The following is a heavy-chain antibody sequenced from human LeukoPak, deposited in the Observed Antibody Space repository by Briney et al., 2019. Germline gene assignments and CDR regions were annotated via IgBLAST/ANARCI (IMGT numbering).Heavy chain of an antibody. V-gene: IGHV3-23*01. CDR3: AKSQAGVNAPLDY. J-gene: IGHJ4*02. CDR2: ISGSGDRT. Sequence: GGSLRLSCAVSGFTFSTYAMTWVRQAPGKGLEWVSVISGSGDRTFNPDSVQGRFTISRDNSKDTLYLQMNSLRGDDTAIYYCAKSQAGVNAPLDYWGQGTLVTVSS. D-gene: IGHD3-10*01. CDR1: GFTFSTYA.